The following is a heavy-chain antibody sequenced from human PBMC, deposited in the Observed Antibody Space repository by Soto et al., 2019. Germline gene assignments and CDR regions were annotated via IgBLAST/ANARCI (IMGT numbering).Heavy chain of an antibody. D-gene: IGHD1-26*01. Sequence: EVQLVESGGGLVQPGGSLRLSCAASGFTFSDHYMDWVRQAPGKGLEWVGRSRNKANSYSTEYAASVKGRFTISRDELKNSMYLKMNSLKTEDTAVYYCARFSGSYTRGLDYWGQGTLVTVSS. CDR1: GFTFSDHY. J-gene: IGHJ4*02. V-gene: IGHV3-72*01. CDR2: SRNKANSYST. CDR3: ARFSGSYTRGLDY.